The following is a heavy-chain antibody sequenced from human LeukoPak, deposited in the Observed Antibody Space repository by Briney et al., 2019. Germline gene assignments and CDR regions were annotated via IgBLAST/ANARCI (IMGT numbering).Heavy chain of an antibody. CDR1: GNSIINYA. Sequence: ASVKVSCKDSGNSIINYAVSWVRQAPGQGFEWMGGIIPIFGTADYAQKFQGRVTITADQSTSTTYMALSSLKSEDTATYYCTTRACHAGGCSSSFYYYYGLHFWGQGTTVSVSS. CDR3: TTRACHAGGCSSSFYYYYGLHF. D-gene: IGHD3-16*01. V-gene: IGHV1-69*13. J-gene: IGHJ6*02. CDR2: IIPIFGTA.